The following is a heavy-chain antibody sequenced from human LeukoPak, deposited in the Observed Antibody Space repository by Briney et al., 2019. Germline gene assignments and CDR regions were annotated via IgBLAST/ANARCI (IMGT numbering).Heavy chain of an antibody. CDR3: ARHRGRDFDI. CDR1: GGSISSSSYY. Sequence: SETLSLTCTVSGGSISSSSYYWGWNRQPPGKGLEWIGSIYYSGSTYYNPSLKSRVIISGDMSKNQFSLNLSSVTAADTALYYCARHRGRDFDIWSQGAMVSVSS. CDR2: IYYSGST. V-gene: IGHV4-39*07. J-gene: IGHJ3*02.